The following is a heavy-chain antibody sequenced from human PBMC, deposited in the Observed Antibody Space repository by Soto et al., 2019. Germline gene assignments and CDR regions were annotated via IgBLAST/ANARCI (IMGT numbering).Heavy chain of an antibody. CDR2: ISAYNGNT. D-gene: IGHD3-10*01. CDR3: ARDTRPGWGDRRQKAGYYYGMDV. CDR1: GYTFTSYG. V-gene: IGHV1-18*01. Sequence: GASVKVSCKASGYTFTSYGISWVRQAPGQGLEWMGWISAYNGNTNYAQKLQGRVTMTTDTSTSTAYMELRSLRSDDTAVYYCARDTRPGWGDRRQKAGYYYGMDVWGQGTTVTVSS. J-gene: IGHJ6*02.